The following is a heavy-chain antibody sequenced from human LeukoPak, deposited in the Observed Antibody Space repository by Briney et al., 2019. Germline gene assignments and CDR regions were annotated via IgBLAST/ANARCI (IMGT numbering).Heavy chain of an antibody. Sequence: GGSLTLSCAASGFTVSNYYMSWVRKAPGKGLEWVSVVYSGGETHHSDSMKGRFTLSRDISKSTLYLQMNSLRPEDTAVYYCTRDPDAWGQGTLVTVSS. V-gene: IGHV3-66*01. J-gene: IGHJ5*02. CDR2: VYSGGET. CDR3: TRDPDA. CDR1: GFTVSNYY.